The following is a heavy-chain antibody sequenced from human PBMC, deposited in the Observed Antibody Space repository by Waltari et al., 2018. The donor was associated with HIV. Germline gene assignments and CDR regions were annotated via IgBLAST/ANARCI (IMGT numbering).Heavy chain of an antibody. J-gene: IGHJ4*02. CDR2: STRSSNYI. CDR1: GFAFRGYS. CDR3: ASDPITIYGVKTRAFDQ. D-gene: IGHD3-3*01. Sequence: EVQLVESGGGLVKPGGPLRLACAASGFAFRGYSMKWVRQAPGKVGWLYSFSTRSSNYIYYRDSVKGRFTISRDNAKKSLYLQMNSLRAEDTAMYYCASDPITIYGVKTRAFDQWGPGTLVTVSS. V-gene: IGHV3-21*01.